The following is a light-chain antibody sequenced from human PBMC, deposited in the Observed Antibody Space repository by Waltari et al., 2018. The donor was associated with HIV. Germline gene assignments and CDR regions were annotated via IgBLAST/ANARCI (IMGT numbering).Light chain of an antibody. Sequence: DIQMTQSPPSVSASVGDTVILTCRASQDITTSLAWYQVKSGSAPKLLIYDAYRLGKGVPSRFAGSGSGTDFTLTITTLQPEDFATFFCQHGKTFPHTFGGGTRVE. J-gene: IGKJ4*01. CDR3: QHGKTFPHT. CDR1: QDITTS. CDR2: DAY. V-gene: IGKV1-12*01.